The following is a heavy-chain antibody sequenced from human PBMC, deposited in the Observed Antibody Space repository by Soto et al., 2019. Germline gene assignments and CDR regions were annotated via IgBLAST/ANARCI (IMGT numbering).Heavy chain of an antibody. CDR2: IYHSGST. J-gene: IGHJ3*02. CDR1: GGSISSGGYS. D-gene: IGHD5-12*01. Sequence: SETLSLTCAVSGGSISSGGYSWSWIRQPPGKGLEWIGYIYHSGSTYCNPSLKSRVTISVDRSKNQFSLKLSSVTAAHTAVYYCARGGYSGYDWFAAFDILGQGTMVTVSS. CDR3: ARGGYSGYDWFAAFDI. V-gene: IGHV4-30-2*01.